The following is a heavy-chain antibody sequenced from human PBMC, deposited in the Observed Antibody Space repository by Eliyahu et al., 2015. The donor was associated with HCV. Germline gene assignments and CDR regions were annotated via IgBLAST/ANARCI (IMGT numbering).Heavy chain of an antibody. CDR2: IYSGDTT. D-gene: IGHD3-10*01. V-gene: IGHV3-53*01. CDR3: VQGVDPNEAFDV. Sequence: EGQLVXSGGGLIQPGGSLXLSCXAXGFTVSSNYISWVRQAPGKGLGWVSLIYSGDTTYYADSVKGRFTISSDNVENTVYLQMSSLRPEDTAVYYCVQGVDPNEAFDVWGQGTMVTVSS. J-gene: IGHJ3*01. CDR1: GFTVSSNY.